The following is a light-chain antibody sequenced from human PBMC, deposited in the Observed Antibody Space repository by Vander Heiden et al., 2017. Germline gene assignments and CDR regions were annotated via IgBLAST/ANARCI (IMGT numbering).Light chain of an antibody. CDR2: DAS. CDR1: QSVSSY. V-gene: IGKV3-11*01. CDR3: QQHSYGHPMST. Sequence: EIVLTQSPATLSLSPGERATLSCRASQSVSSYLAWYQQKPGQAPRLLIYDASNRATGIKARFSGRRDGTDVTLTIRSLEPEDFEVYYCQQHSYGHPMSTFGQWTKVEIK. J-gene: IGKJ2*01.